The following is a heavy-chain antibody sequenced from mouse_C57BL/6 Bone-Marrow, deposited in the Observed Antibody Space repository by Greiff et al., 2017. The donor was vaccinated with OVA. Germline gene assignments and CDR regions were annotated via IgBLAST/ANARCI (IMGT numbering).Heavy chain of an antibody. D-gene: IGHD2-4*01. CDR1: GYAFCSSW. V-gene: IGHV1-82*01. Sequence: QVQLQQSGPELVKPGASVKISCKASGYAFCSSWMHWVKQRPGKGLEWIGRIYPGDGDTNYNGKFKGKATLTADTSSSTAYMQLSSLTSEDSAVYVCSRLEGLRQGGCDYWGQGTTLTVSS. CDR2: IYPGDGDT. CDR3: SRLEGLRQGGCDY. J-gene: IGHJ2*01.